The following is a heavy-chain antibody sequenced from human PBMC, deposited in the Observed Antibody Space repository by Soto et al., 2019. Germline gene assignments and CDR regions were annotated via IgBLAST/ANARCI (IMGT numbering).Heavy chain of an antibody. CDR2: IGGSGGST. Sequence: RRSCADSGFTFSRYAMSWVRQARGKGLEGVSVIGGSGGSTYYADSVKGRFTVSRDNSKKTMSLQMNSLRAADTAVYYCAKVSGDSGRYYGDTIDYWGQGTLVTVSS. V-gene: IGHV3-23*01. D-gene: IGHD3-22*01. CDR3: AKVSGDSGRYYGDTIDY. J-gene: IGHJ4*02. CDR1: GFTFSRYA.